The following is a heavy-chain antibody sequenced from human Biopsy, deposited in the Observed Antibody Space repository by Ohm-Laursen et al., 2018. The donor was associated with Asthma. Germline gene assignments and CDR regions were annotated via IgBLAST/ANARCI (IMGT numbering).Heavy chain of an antibody. CDR1: GFTFGDYW. CDR2: VSSDGHNK. V-gene: IGHV3-30*03. Sequence: SLRLSCSASGFTFGDYWMSWVRQVPGKGLEWVALVSSDGHNKYYEDSVKGRFTISRDNSRKRLYLQINRLTVEDSAVYFCARQSGQDYGDSSGFDIWGQGTKVAVSS. CDR3: ARQSGQDYGDSSGFDI. J-gene: IGHJ3*02. D-gene: IGHD3-22*01.